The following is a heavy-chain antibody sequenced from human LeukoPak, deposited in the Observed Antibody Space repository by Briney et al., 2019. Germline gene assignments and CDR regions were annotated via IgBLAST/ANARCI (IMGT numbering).Heavy chain of an antibody. V-gene: IGHV4-59*06. D-gene: IGHD4-17*01. CDR3: ARKKDDGDYHIDY. CDR1: GVSISSYY. J-gene: IGHJ4*02. Sequence: SEALSLTCTVSGVSISSYYWSWIRQHPGKGLEWIGYICYTGITYYNPSLKSRVSLSVDTSNNQFSLRLSSVTAADTAVYYCARKKDDGDYHIDYWGQGTLVTVSS. CDR2: ICYTGIT.